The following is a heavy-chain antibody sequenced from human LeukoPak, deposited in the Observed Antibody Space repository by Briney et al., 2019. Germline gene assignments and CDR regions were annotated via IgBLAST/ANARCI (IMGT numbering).Heavy chain of an antibody. J-gene: IGHJ3*02. D-gene: IGHD5-24*01. Sequence: TGGSLRLSCAASGFTFSDYYMSWIRQAPGKGLEWVSYISSSGSTIYYADSVKGRFTISRDNAKNSLYLQMNSLRAEDTAVYYCAGRWRPRGLPTSPWRAFDIWGQGTMVTVSS. V-gene: IGHV3-11*01. CDR3: AGRWRPRGLPTSPWRAFDI. CDR1: GFTFSDYY. CDR2: ISSSGSTI.